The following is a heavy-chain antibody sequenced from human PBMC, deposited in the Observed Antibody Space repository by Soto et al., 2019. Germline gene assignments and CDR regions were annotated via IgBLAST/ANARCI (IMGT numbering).Heavy chain of an antibody. J-gene: IGHJ6*02. CDR1: GFTVSSNY. CDR2: IYSGGST. Sequence: SLRLSCAASGFTVSSNYMSWVRQAPGKGLEWVSVIYSGGSTYYADSVKGKFTISRDNSKNTLYLQMNSLRADDTAVYYCARDFTYGSGSYLYYYGMDVWGQGTTVTVSS. V-gene: IGHV3-66*01. CDR3: ARDFTYGSGSYLYYYGMDV. D-gene: IGHD3-10*01.